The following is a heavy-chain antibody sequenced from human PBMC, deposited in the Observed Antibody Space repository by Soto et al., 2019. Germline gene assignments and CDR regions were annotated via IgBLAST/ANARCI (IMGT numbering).Heavy chain of an antibody. Sequence: GASVKVSCKASGYTFTSYYMHWVRQAPGQGLEWMGIINPSGDSTSYAQKFQGRVTMTRDTSTSTVYMELSSLRSEDTAVYYCARSYYDYVWGSYRPAHFDYWGQGTLVTVSS. J-gene: IGHJ4*02. CDR1: GYTFTSYY. V-gene: IGHV1-46*01. CDR3: ARSYYDYVWGSYRPAHFDY. D-gene: IGHD3-16*02. CDR2: INPSGDST.